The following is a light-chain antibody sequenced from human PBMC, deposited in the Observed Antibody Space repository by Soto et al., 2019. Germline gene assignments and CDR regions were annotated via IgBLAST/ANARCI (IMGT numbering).Light chain of an antibody. CDR1: QTIHSF. CDR3: QQLHSFPWT. CDR2: DAS. V-gene: IGKV1-5*01. Sequence: DIQMTQSPSTLSASVGDRVTITCRASQTIHSFLAWYQRKAGQAPKLLLYDASNLESGVPSRFSGSGSGTEFTLTVSSLQPDEFARFYYQQLHSFPWTFGQGTKVEI. J-gene: IGKJ1*01.